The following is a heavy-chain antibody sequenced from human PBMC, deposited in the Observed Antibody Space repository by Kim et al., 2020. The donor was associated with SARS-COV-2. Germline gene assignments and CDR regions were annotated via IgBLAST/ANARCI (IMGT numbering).Heavy chain of an antibody. J-gene: IGHJ4*02. Sequence: QGRVTITRDTSASTAYMELSSLRSEDTAVYYCARVNFDWLLTVRSYYFDYWGQGTLVTVSS. D-gene: IGHD3-9*01. V-gene: IGHV1-3*01. CDR3: ARVNFDWLLTVRSYYFDY.